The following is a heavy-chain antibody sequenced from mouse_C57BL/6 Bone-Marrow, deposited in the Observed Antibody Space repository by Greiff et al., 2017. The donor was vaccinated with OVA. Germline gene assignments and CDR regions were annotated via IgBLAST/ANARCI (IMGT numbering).Heavy chain of an antibody. V-gene: IGHV1-55*01. J-gene: IGHJ1*03. CDR2: IYPGSGST. CDR1: GYTFTSYW. Sequence: QVQLQQPGAELVKPGASVKMSCKASGYTFTSYWITCVKQRPGQGLEWIGDIYPGSGSTNYNEKVKSKATLTVDTSSSTAYMQLSSLTSEYSAVYYWAKGVVAPGYVYVWGTGTTVTVSS. CDR3: AKGVVAPGYVYV. D-gene: IGHD1-1*01.